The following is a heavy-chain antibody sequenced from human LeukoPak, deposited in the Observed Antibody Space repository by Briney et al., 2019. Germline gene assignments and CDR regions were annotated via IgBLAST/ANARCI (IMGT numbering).Heavy chain of an antibody. D-gene: IGHD2-15*01. Sequence: PSETLSLTCAVSGYSISSGYYWGWIRQPPGKGLEWIGSIYHSGSTYYNPSLKSRVTISVDTSKNQFSLKLSSVTAADTAVYYRARGTAYCSGGSCSNNWFDPWGQGTLVTVSS. CDR1: GYSISSGYY. CDR2: IYHSGST. CDR3: ARGTAYCSGGSCSNNWFDP. V-gene: IGHV4-38-2*01. J-gene: IGHJ5*02.